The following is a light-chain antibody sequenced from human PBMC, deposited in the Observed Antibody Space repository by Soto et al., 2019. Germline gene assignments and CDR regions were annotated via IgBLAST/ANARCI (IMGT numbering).Light chain of an antibody. J-gene: IGKJ1*01. CDR1: QSVSSK. Sequence: EIVMTQSPATLSVSPGERATLSCRASQSVSSKLAWYQQKPGQAPRLLIYGASTRATGIPARFSGSGSGTEFTLTISSLQSEDFAVYYCQQYIYWPWTFGQGTKVDIK. V-gene: IGKV3-15*01. CDR2: GAS. CDR3: QQYIYWPWT.